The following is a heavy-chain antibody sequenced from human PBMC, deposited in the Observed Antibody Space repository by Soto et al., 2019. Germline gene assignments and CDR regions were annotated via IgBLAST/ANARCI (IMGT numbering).Heavy chain of an antibody. CDR1: GYTFTSYG. V-gene: IGHV1-18*01. CDR3: ARDLPTMDV. CDR2: IRAYNGNT. Sequence: QVQLVQSGAEVKKPGASVKVSCKASGYTFTSYGISWVRQATGPALEWIGWIRAYNGNTNYAQKLQGRVTMTTDSSTSTAYMEQSSVRSDDTAVYYCARDLPTMDVGGQWTTATVSS. J-gene: IGHJ6*02.